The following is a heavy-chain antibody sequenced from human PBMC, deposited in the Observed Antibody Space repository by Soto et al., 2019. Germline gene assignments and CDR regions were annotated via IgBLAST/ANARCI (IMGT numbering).Heavy chain of an antibody. CDR2: IKQDGSEK. V-gene: IGHV3-7*03. J-gene: IGHJ4*02. CDR3: ARVAGHFDY. D-gene: IGHD6-19*01. Sequence: PGESLKISCAASGFTFSSYWMSWVRQAPGKGLEWVANIKQDGSEKYYVDSVKGRFTISRDNAKNSLYLQMNSLRAEDTAVYYRARVAGHFDYWGQGTLVTVSS. CDR1: GFTFSSYW.